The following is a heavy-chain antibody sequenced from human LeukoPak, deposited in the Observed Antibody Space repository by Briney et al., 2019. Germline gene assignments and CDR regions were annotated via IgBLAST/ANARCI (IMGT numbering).Heavy chain of an antibody. V-gene: IGHV4-59*08. D-gene: IGHD6-13*01. CDR1: RGSISSDY. CDR2: IYYGVST. J-gene: IGHJ5*02. Sequence: PSETLSLTCTLSRGSISSDYWSWIRQPPGKGLEWSGYIYYGVSTNYNPSLKRRVTISLDTSKKQIPLKVRSVTAADTAIYYCARLLADNWFDPWGQGTLVTVSS. CDR3: ARLLADNWFDP.